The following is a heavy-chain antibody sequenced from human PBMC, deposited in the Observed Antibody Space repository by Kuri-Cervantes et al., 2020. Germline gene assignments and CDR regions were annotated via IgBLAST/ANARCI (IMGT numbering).Heavy chain of an antibody. Sequence: SETLSLTCTVSGGSISSYYWSWLRQPPGKGLEWIGSIYYSGSTYYNPSLESRVTISVDTSKNQFSLNLNSVTAADTAVYYCARPYSSYYYMDVWGKGTTVTVSS. J-gene: IGHJ6*03. CDR3: ARPYSSYYYMDV. V-gene: IGHV4-59*05. D-gene: IGHD2-15*01. CDR1: GGSISSYY. CDR2: IYYSGST.